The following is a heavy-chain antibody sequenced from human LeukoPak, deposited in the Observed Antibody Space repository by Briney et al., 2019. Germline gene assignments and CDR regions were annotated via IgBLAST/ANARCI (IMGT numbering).Heavy chain of an antibody. CDR3: ARGSTYSSSYLDY. CDR1: GGSISSSNW. Sequence: PSETLSLTCAVSGGSISSSNWWSWVRQPPGKGLEWIGEIYHSGSTNYNPSLKSRVTISVDKSKNQFSLKLSSVTAADTAVYYCARGSTYSSSYLDYWGQGTLITVSS. J-gene: IGHJ4*02. D-gene: IGHD6-13*01. CDR2: IYHSGST. V-gene: IGHV4-4*02.